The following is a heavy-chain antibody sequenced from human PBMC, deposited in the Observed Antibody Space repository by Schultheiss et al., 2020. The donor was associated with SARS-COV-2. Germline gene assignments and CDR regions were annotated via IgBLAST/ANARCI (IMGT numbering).Heavy chain of an antibody. V-gene: IGHV4-34*01. CDR3: ARGLGYCSSTSCYARLRAFDI. J-gene: IGHJ3*02. D-gene: IGHD2-2*01. CDR1: GGSFSGYY. CDR2: INHSGST. Sequence: SETLSLTCAVYGGSFSGYYWSWIRQPPGKGLEWIGEINHSGSTNYNPSLKSRVTISVDTSKNQFSLKLSSVTAADTAVYYCARGLGYCSSTSCYARLRAFDIWGQGTMVTVAS.